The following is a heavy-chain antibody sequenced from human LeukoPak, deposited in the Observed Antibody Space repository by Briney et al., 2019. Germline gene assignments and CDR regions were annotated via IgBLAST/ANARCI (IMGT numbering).Heavy chain of an antibody. V-gene: IGHV3-72*01. CDR3: ARAFYYDSPVVITVYYYYGMDV. CDR1: GLTFSDHH. J-gene: IGHJ6*02. Sequence: QPGGSLRLSCAASGLTFSDHHMDWVRQAPGKGLEWVGRIRSKVDSYTTEYAASVKGRFTISRDDSKKSLFLQMNSLKTDDTAVYYCARAFYYDSPVVITVYYYYGMDVWGQGTTVTVSS. CDR2: IRSKVDSYTT. D-gene: IGHD3-22*01.